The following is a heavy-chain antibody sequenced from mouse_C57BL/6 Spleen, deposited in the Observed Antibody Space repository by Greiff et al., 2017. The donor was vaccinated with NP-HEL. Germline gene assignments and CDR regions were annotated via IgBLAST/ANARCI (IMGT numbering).Heavy chain of an antibody. D-gene: IGHD1-1*01. CDR3: ALYYYGSSYGYFDV. V-gene: IGHV1-42*01. CDR2: INPSTGGT. Sequence: VQLQQSGPELVKPGASVKISCKASGYSFTGYYMNWVKQSPEKSLEWIGEINPSTGGTTYNQKFKAKATLTVDKSSSTAYMQLKSLTSEDSAVYYCALYYYGSSYGYFDVWGTGTTVTVSS. J-gene: IGHJ1*03. CDR1: GYSFTGYY.